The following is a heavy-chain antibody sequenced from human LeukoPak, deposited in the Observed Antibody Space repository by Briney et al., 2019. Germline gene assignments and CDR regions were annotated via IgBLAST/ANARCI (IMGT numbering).Heavy chain of an antibody. D-gene: IGHD5-24*01. V-gene: IGHV3-66*01. CDR1: GVTVSNNF. Sequence: PGVSLRLSCAASGVTVSNNFMLWVRQAPGKGLEWVSLIYSGGDTHYADSVNGRFTISRDNSKNTLYLQMNNLRTEDTAVYYCARGPPAVAINTYGWGQGTLVTVSS. CDR3: ARGPPAVAINTYG. J-gene: IGHJ4*02. CDR2: IYSGGDT.